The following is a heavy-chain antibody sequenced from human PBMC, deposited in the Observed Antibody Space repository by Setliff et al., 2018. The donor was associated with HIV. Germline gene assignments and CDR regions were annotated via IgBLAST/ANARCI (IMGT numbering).Heavy chain of an antibody. CDR1: GFTFSNYA. CDR3: AKEGEWQRSRGYMDV. D-gene: IGHD5-12*01. V-gene: IGHV3-30*18. Sequence: GGSLRLSCGVSGFTFSNYAMHWVRQAPGKGLEWVAVISYDGNNKYYSDSVKGRFTISRDNSKNALYLQMKSLRAEDTAIYYCAKEGEWQRSRGYMDVWGKGTMVTVSS. J-gene: IGHJ6*03. CDR2: ISYDGNNK.